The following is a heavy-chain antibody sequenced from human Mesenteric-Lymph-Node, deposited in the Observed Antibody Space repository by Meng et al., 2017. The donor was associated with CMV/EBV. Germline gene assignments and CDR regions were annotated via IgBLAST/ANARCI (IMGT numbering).Heavy chain of an antibody. CDR3: AGGIAAAGSRWFDP. CDR2: IIPILGIA. CDR1: GGTFSSYT. Sequence: QVQLVQSGAAVKKPGSSVKISCKASGGTFSSYTISWVRQAPGQGLEWMGRIIPILGIANYAQKFQGRVTITADKSTSTAYMELSSLRSEDTVVYYCAGGIAAAGSRWFDPWGQGTLVTVSS. V-gene: IGHV1-69*02. J-gene: IGHJ5*02. D-gene: IGHD6-13*01.